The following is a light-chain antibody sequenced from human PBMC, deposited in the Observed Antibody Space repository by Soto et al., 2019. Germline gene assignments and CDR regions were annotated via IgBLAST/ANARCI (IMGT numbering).Light chain of an antibody. J-gene: IGLJ2*01. Sequence: QSALTQPASVSGSPGQSITISCTGTSSDVGDYNYVSWYQQHPGKAPKLMIYAVSNRPSGVSNRFSGSESGNTASLTISGLQAEDEADYYCSSYTSSSTRVFGGGTKLTVL. CDR3: SSYTSSSTRV. V-gene: IGLV2-14*01. CDR1: SSDVGDYNY. CDR2: AVS.